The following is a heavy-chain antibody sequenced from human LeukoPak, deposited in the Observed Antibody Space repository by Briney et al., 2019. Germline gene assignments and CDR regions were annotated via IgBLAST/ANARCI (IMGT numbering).Heavy chain of an antibody. CDR1: GYTFTSYD. V-gene: IGHV1-18*01. D-gene: IGHD6-13*01. CDR2: ITTYNGNT. J-gene: IGHJ5*02. Sequence: GASVKVSCKASGYTFTSYDISWVRQAPGQGLEWMGWITTYNGNTNYAQKFQGRVTMTTDTSTSTAYMELRSLRSDDTAVYYCARKATGGTHSWFDPWGQGTLVTVSS. CDR3: ARKATGGTHSWFDP.